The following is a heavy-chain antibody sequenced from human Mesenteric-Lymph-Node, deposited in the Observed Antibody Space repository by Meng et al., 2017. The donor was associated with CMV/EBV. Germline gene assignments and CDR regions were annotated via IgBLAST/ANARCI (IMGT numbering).Heavy chain of an antibody. J-gene: IGHJ4*02. Sequence: AASGFIVNNYGVHWVRQAPGKGLVWVSRISSDGSTTNYADSVKGRFSISRDNAKNTLYLQMNSLRADDTAVYFCTRVMYGRYGQFDLWGQGTLVTVSS. CDR2: ISSDGSTT. V-gene: IGHV3-74*01. D-gene: IGHD1-26*01. CDR3: TRVMYGRYGQFDL. CDR1: GFIVNNYG.